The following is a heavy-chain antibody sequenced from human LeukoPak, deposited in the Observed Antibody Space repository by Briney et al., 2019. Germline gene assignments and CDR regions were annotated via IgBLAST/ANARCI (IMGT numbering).Heavy chain of an antibody. CDR3: ARHDDIGLYQHGMDV. CDR1: GGPFSGYF. CDR2: IYYSGYT. V-gene: IGHV4-59*08. D-gene: IGHD1-1*01. Sequence: SETLSLTCTVSGGPFSGYFWSWIRQPPGKGLEWIGYIYYSGYTIYSPSFGSRVTISVDTSKNQFSLRLRYVTAADTAVYYCARHDDIGLYQHGMDVWGQGTTVTVSS. J-gene: IGHJ6*02.